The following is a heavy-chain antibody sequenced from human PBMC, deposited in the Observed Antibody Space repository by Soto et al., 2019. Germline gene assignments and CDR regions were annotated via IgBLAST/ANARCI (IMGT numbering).Heavy chain of an antibody. Sequence: QVRLVESGGGVVQPGGSLRLSCATSGFRLSSYAMHWVRQAPGKGLEWVALMPYDESKKYYADSVKGRFTISRDTSKNTLVLEMNNLRVEDTAVYYCAKDRRDGDFMHILVVDFWGQGALVTVSS. J-gene: IGHJ4*02. V-gene: IGHV3-30*18. D-gene: IGHD2-15*01. CDR3: AKDRRDGDFMHILVVDF. CDR1: GFRLSSYA. CDR2: MPYDESKK.